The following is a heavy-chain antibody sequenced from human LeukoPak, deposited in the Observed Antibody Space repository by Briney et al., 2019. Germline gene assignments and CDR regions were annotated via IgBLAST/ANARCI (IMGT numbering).Heavy chain of an antibody. CDR3: ARDDCSSTSCYTGTLDY. Sequence: PGGSLRLSCAASGFTFSTYGMHWVRQAPGKGLEWVAVIWYDGSNKYYADSVKGRFTISRDNSKNTLYLQMNSLRAEDTAVYYCARDDCSSTSCYTGTLDYWGQGTLVTVSS. V-gene: IGHV3-33*01. J-gene: IGHJ4*02. CDR2: IWYDGSNK. CDR1: GFTFSTYG. D-gene: IGHD2-2*02.